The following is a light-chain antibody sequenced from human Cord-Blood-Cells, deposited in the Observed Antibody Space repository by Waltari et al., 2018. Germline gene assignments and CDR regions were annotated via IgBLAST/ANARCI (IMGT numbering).Light chain of an antibody. CDR2: DAS. Sequence: QSALTQPRSVSGSPGQSVTIPCPGTSSDVGGYNYFSWYQQPPGKAPKLGIYDASKRPSGVPDRFSGSKSGNAASLTISGLQAEDEADYYCCSYAGSYTFEVFGGGTKLTVL. V-gene: IGLV2-11*01. CDR1: SSDVGGYNY. CDR3: CSYAGSYTFEV. J-gene: IGLJ2*01.